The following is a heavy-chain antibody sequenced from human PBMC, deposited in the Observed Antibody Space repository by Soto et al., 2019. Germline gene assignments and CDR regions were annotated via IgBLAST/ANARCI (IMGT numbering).Heavy chain of an antibody. V-gene: IGHV1-69*02. CDR1: GSTFSSYT. CDR2: IIPVLGVT. Sequence: QVQLVQSGAEVRKPGSSVEVSCMASGSTFSSYTVNWVRQAPGQGLEWIGRIIPVLGVTHYARRFQGRVTITADRSRKSALMELTSVTSEDTAVYYCARRRYCGVDCYNKFYYGMDVWGQGTTVTVSS. D-gene: IGHD2-21*02. CDR3: ARRRYCGVDCYNKFYYGMDV. J-gene: IGHJ6*02.